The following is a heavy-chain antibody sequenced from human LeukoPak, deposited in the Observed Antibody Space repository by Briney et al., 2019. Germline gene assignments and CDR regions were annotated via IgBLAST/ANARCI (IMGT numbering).Heavy chain of an antibody. CDR2: ISYDGSNK. D-gene: IGHD6-19*01. CDR1: GFTFGSYG. CDR3: ARDSRYSSGWYGLDP. Sequence: GGSLRLSCAASGFTFGSYGMHWVRQAPGKGLEWVAVISYDGSNKYYADSVKGRFTISRDNSKNTLYLQMNSLRAEDTAVYYCARDSRYSSGWYGLDPWGQGTLVTVSS. V-gene: IGHV3-30*03. J-gene: IGHJ5*02.